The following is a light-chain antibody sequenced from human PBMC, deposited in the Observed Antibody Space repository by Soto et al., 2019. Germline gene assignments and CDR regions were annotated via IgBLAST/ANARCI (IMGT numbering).Light chain of an antibody. V-gene: IGKV3-20*01. CDR2: GAS. J-gene: IGKJ3*01. CDR3: QQYGASPFT. CDR1: ESFYLHS. Sequence: EVVLPLSPGTLSLSPGVGATLSCKASESFYLHSFAWYFQKPGQPPRLLLYGASTRATGIPDRFSGSGSGTDFVLSIDRLEVEDSGIYYCQQYGASPFTFGPGTRVDIK.